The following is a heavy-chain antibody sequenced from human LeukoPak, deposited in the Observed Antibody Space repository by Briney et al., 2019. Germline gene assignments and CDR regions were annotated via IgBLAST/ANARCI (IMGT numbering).Heavy chain of an antibody. V-gene: IGHV1-18*01. Sequence: ASVKVSCKASGYTFTSYGISWVRQAPGQGLEWMGWISAYNGNTNYAQKLQGRVTMTTDTSTSTAYMELRSPRSDDTAVYYCARDLSYDILTGIFDYWGQGTLITVSS. D-gene: IGHD3-9*01. J-gene: IGHJ4*02. CDR2: ISAYNGNT. CDR1: GYTFTSYG. CDR3: ARDLSYDILTGIFDY.